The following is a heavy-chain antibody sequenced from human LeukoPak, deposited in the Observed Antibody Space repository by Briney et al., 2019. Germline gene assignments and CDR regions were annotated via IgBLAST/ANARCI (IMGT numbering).Heavy chain of an antibody. V-gene: IGHV1-18*01. CDR1: HYTFTNYG. J-gene: IGHJ4*02. Sequence: ASVKVSCKTSHYTFTNYGISWVRQAPGQGLEWLGWISPYNGDTRYAQKLQGRFSMTTDTSTSTAYMELRSLRSDDTALYYCARLILGVTSTGFDYRGQGTLVTVSS. CDR3: ARLILGVTSTGFDY. CDR2: ISPYNGDT. D-gene: IGHD1-1*01.